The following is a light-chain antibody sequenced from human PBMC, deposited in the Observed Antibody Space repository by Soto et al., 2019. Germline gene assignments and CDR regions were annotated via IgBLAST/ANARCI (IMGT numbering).Light chain of an antibody. J-gene: IGKJ1*01. Sequence: DIQMTQSPSSLSASVGERVTMTCRASQSISSYLNWYHQKPGKAPKLLIYAASSLQSGVPSSFSGSGSGTDFTLTISSLQPEDFATYYCQQSYSTPRGTFGQGTKVDIK. CDR1: QSISSY. CDR3: QQSYSTPRGT. CDR2: AAS. V-gene: IGKV1-39*01.